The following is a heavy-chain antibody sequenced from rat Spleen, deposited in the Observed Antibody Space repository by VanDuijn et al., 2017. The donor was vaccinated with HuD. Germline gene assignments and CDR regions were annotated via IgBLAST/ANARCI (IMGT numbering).Heavy chain of an antibody. CDR2: LWRDGDT. D-gene: IGHD1-12*02. CDR3: VRDRPYYYDGPGDF. Sequence: QVQLKESGPDLVQPSQTLSLTCTVSVFSLTSYYVNWVRQPPGIGLVWMGGLWRDGDTSYNSVLKSRLSISRDTSKSQVFLKMNSLQTEDTATYYCVRDRPYYYDGPGDFWGPGTMVTVSS. CDR1: VFSLTSYY. J-gene: IGHJ1*01. V-gene: IGHV2-32*01.